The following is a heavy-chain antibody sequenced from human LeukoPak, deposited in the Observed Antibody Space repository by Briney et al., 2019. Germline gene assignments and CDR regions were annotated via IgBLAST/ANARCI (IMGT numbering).Heavy chain of an antibody. D-gene: IGHD1-26*01. V-gene: IGHV4-59*01. J-gene: IGHJ4*02. CDR2: IYYSGST. Sequence: PSETLSLTCTVSGGSISSYYWSWIRQPPGKGLEWIGYIYYSGSTNYNPSLKSRVTISVDTSKDQFSLKLSSVTAADTAVYYCARAAPPRGELLAFFDYGARGPVATVS. CDR1: GGSISSYY. CDR3: ARAAPPRGELLAFFDY.